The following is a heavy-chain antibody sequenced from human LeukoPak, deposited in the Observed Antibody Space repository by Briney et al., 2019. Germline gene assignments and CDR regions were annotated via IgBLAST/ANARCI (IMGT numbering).Heavy chain of an antibody. Sequence: GASVKVSCKASGYTFTSYDINWVRQAPGQGLEWMGLINTYNGNTDYAQKFQGRVTITTDTSKSTVYMDLRSLRSDDTAVYYCARARGSMNIVTTTTYDYWGQGTLVTVSS. CDR2: INTYNGNT. D-gene: IGHD4-11*01. J-gene: IGHJ4*02. CDR3: ARARGSMNIVTTTTYDY. V-gene: IGHV1-18*01. CDR1: GYTFTSYD.